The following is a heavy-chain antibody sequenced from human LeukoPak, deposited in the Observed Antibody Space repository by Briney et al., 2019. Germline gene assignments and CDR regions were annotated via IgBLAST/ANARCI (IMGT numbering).Heavy chain of an antibody. Sequence: SETLSLTCAVSGGSLSSGGYSWSWIQQPPGKGLEWIGYIYHSGSTYYNPSLKSRVTISVDRSKNQFSLKLSSVTAADTAVYYCARDSGIAAAGTGGTFDYWGQGTLVTVSS. D-gene: IGHD6-13*01. J-gene: IGHJ4*02. CDR1: GGSLSSGGYS. V-gene: IGHV4-30-2*01. CDR3: ARDSGIAAAGTGGTFDY. CDR2: IYHSGST.